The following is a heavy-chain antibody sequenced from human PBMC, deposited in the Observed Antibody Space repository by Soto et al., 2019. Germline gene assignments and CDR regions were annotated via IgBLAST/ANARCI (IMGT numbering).Heavy chain of an antibody. D-gene: IGHD1-20*01. CDR1: GYTFTGYY. CDR2: INPNSGGT. V-gene: IGHV1-2*04. J-gene: IGHJ4*02. CDR3: ARVVWRRITGTQGPLDY. Sequence: ASVKVSCKASGYTFTGYYMHWVRQAPGQGLEWMGWINPNSGGTNYAQKFQGWVTITRDTSASTAYMELSSLRSEDTAVYYCARVVWRRITGTQGPLDYWGQGTLVTVSS.